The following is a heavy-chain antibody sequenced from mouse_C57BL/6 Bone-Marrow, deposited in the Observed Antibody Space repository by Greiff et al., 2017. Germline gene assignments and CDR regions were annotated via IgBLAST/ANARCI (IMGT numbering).Heavy chain of an antibody. V-gene: IGHV1-52*01. CDR2: IDPSDSET. Sequence: VQLQESGAELVRPGSSVKLSCKASGYTFTSYWMHWVKQRPIQGLEWIGNIDPSDSETHYNQKFKDKATLTVAKSSSTAYMQLSSLTSEDSAVYYCARSGDGYLYYYAMDYWGQGTSVTVSS. CDR3: ARSGDGYLYYYAMDY. CDR1: GYTFTSYW. D-gene: IGHD2-3*01. J-gene: IGHJ4*01.